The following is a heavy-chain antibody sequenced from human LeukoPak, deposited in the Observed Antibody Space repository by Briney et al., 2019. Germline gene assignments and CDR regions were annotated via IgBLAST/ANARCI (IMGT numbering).Heavy chain of an antibody. D-gene: IGHD2-2*01. CDR3: ARDLCSSISCYAGWVFDI. CDR2: IDQDGSEK. CDR1: EFTLSSYW. Sequence: PGGSLRLSCVASEFTLSSYWMSWVRQAPGKGLEWVANIDQDGSEKYYVDSVKGRFTISRDNAKNSLYLQINSLRAEDTAVYYCARDLCSSISCYAGWVFDIWGQGTKVTVSS. J-gene: IGHJ3*02. V-gene: IGHV3-7*01.